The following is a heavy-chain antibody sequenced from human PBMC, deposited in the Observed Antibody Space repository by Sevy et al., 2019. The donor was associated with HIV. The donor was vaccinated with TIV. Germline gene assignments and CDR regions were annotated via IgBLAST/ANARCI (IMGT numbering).Heavy chain of an antibody. CDR3: ARVAVEYCTDDCYHRFDY. J-gene: IGHJ4*02. V-gene: IGHV3-30-3*01. CDR2: ISYSGTNK. CDR1: GFTFTLYA. Sequence: GGSLRLSCAASGFTFTLYAIHWVRQAPGKGLEWVALISYSGTNKYYADSVKGGFTISRDDSKNTAYLQMNNLRTDDTAVYDCARVAVEYCTDDCYHRFDYWGQGTQVTVSS. D-gene: IGHD2-21*02.